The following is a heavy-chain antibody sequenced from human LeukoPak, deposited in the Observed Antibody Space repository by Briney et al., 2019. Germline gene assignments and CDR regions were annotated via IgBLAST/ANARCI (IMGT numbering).Heavy chain of an antibody. J-gene: IGHJ4*02. V-gene: IGHV3-43*02. Sequence: GGSLRLSCAASGFTFDDYAMHWVRHAPGKGLEWVSLISGDGGSTYYADSVKGRFTISRDNSKNSLYLQMNSLRTEDTALYYCAKDIVGATTGFLFDCWGQGTLVTVSS. CDR2: ISGDGGST. CDR1: GFTFDDYA. CDR3: AKDIVGATTGFLFDC. D-gene: IGHD1-26*01.